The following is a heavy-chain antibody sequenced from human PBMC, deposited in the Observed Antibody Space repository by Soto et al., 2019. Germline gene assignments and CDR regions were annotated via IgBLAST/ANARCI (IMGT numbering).Heavy chain of an antibody. CDR2: IKSKTDGGAT. D-gene: IGHD3-10*01. Sequence: GGSLRLSCAASGFTFSNAWMSWVRQAPGKGLEWVGRIKSKTDGGATDYAAPVKGRFTISRDDSKNTLYLQMNSLKTEDTAIYYCTTAPYYYGSGSCYNVSFYYYGMDVWGQGTTVTVSS. V-gene: IGHV3-15*01. J-gene: IGHJ6*02. CDR3: TTAPYYYGSGSCYNVSFYYYGMDV. CDR1: GFTFSNAW.